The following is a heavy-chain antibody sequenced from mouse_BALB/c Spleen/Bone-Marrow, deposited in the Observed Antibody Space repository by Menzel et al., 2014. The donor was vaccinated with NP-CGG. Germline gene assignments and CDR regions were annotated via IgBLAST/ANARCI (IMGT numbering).Heavy chain of an antibody. J-gene: IGHJ2*01. D-gene: IGHD2-1*01. CDR2: IRDQANGYTT. V-gene: IGHV7-3*02. CDR1: GFTFTDYY. Sequence: EVKLVESGGGLVQPGGSLRLSCATSGFTFTDYYMSWVRQPPGRALEWLGFIRDQANGYTTEYSASVKGRFTISRDNSQSIFYLQMNTRRTEDSATYYCAREDGNYHSFDYGGQGTTLTVSS. CDR3: AREDGNYHSFDY.